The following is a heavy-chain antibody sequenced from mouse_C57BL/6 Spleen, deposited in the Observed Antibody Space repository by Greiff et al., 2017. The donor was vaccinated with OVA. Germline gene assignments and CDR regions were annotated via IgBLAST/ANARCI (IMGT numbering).Heavy chain of an antibody. V-gene: IGHV10-1*01. D-gene: IGHD1-1*01. CDR3: VRQYYYGSRGGFAY. CDR1: GFSFNTYA. CDR2: IRSKSNNYAT. J-gene: IGHJ3*01. Sequence: EVKLVESGGGLVQPKGSLKLSCAASGFSFNTYAMNWVRQAPGKGVEWVARIRSKSNNYATYYADSVKDRFTISRDDSESMLYLQMNNLKTEDTAMYYCVRQYYYGSRGGFAYWGQGTLVTVSA.